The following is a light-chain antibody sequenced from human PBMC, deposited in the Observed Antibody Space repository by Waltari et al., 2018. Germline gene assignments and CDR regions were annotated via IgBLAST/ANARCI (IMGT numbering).Light chain of an antibody. J-gene: IGLJ2*01. CDR1: SSNIGSTT. CDR2: NNH. CDR3: AAWDDRLNGPV. Sequence: QSVLTQPPSASGTPGQRVTTSCSGISSNIGSTTVSWYQPPPGTAPKLLIYNNHQRPSGVPDRFSGSKSGTSASLAISGLQSEDEADYCCAAWDDRLNGPVFGGGTKLTVL. V-gene: IGLV1-44*01.